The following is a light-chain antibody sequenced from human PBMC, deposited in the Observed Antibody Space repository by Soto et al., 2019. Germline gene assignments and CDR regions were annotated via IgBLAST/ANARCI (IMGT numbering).Light chain of an antibody. J-gene: IGLJ2*01. CDR1: SSDVGDYNY. Sequence: QSVLTQPASVSGSPGQSITISCTGTSSDVGDYNYVSWYQQHPGKVPKLMIYEVSNRPSGVSNRFSGSKSGKTASLTISGLQAEDEADYYCSSYTSSSNVVFGGGTKVTVL. V-gene: IGLV2-14*01. CDR3: SSYTSSSNVV. CDR2: EVS.